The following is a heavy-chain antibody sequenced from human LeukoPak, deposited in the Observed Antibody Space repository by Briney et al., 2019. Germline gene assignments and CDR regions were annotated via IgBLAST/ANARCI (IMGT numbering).Heavy chain of an antibody. CDR3: ARDLRPSFYYYDSSGYSY. CDR2: IKQDGSEK. V-gene: IGHV3-7*01. Sequence: GGSLRLSCAASGFTFSSYWMSWVRQAPGKGLEWAANIKQDGSEKYYVDSVKGRFTISRDNAKNSLYLQMNSLRAEDTAVYYCARDLRPSFYYYDSSGYSYWGQGTLVTVSS. D-gene: IGHD3-22*01. CDR1: GFTFSSYW. J-gene: IGHJ4*02.